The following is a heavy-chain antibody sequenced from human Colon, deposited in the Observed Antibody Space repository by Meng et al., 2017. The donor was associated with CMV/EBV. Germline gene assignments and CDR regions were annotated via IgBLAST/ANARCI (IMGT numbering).Heavy chain of an antibody. CDR2: IQPNPGAN. Sequence: QVQLVQSGAEVTNPGASVKVSCKASGYTFTYHYLHWVRPAPGQGLEWMGRIQPNPGANDYAQEFRGRVTMTRDTSINTAYLDLGWLRSDETAVYYCARGAEYGHQTLVSWGLGALVTVSS. J-gene: IGHJ4*02. CDR3: ARGAEYGHQTLVS. CDR1: GYTFTYHY. V-gene: IGHV1-2*06. D-gene: IGHD2/OR15-2a*01.